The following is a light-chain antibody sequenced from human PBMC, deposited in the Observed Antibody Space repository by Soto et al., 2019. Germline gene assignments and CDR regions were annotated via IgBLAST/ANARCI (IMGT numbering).Light chain of an antibody. CDR2: GAS. Sequence: EIVLTQSPGTLSLSPGERATLSCRASQSVSSSYLAWYQQKPGQAPRLLIYGASSRATGIPDRFSGSGSGKDFTLTISRLEPADFEVYYCQHYGSSPWPFGQGTKVEIK. J-gene: IGKJ1*01. CDR1: QSVSSSY. V-gene: IGKV3-20*01. CDR3: QHYGSSPWP.